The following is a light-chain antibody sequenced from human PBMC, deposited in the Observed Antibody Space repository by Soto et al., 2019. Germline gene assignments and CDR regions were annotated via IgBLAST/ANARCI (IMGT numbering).Light chain of an antibody. V-gene: IGKV3-15*01. CDR2: GAS. CDR3: QQYNNWPYT. CDR1: QSVSSN. Sequence: EIVMTQSPATLSVSPGERATLSCRASQSVSSNLAWYQQKPGQAPRLLIYGASTRATGIPVRFSGSGSGIEFTLNISILQSEDFAVYYCQQYNNWPYTFGQGTKLEIK. J-gene: IGKJ2*01.